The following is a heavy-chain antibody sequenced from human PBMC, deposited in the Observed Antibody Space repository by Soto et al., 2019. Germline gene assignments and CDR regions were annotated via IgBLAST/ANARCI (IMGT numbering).Heavy chain of an antibody. CDR1: GGSISSGGYY. CDR2: IYYSGST. J-gene: IGHJ6*02. Sequence: PSETLSLTCTVSGGSISSGGYYWSWIRQHPGKGLEWIGYIYYSGSTYYNPSLKSRVTISVDTSKNQFSLKLSSVTAADTAVYYCARGSPPRVAAAWGYGMDVWGQGTTVTVSS. D-gene: IGHD6-13*01. V-gene: IGHV4-31*03. CDR3: ARGSPPRVAAAWGYGMDV.